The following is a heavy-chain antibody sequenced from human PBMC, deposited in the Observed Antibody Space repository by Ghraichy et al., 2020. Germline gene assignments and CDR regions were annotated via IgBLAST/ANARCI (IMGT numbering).Heavy chain of an antibody. CDR3: AKGTRAARRPYYYYYMDV. Sequence: GESLNISCAASGFTFSSYAMSWVRQAPGKGLEWVSAISGSGGSTYYADSVKGRFTISRDNSKNTLYLQMNSLRAEDTAVYDCAKGTRAARRPYYYYYMDVWGKGTTVTVSS. CDR1: GFTFSSYA. V-gene: IGHV3-23*01. D-gene: IGHD6-25*01. CDR2: ISGSGGST. J-gene: IGHJ6*03.